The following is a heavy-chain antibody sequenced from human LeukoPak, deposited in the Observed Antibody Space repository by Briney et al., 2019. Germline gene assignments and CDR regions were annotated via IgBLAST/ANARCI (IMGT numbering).Heavy chain of an antibody. V-gene: IGHV4-34*01. CDR2: INHSGST. CDR3: AREAAGRYYFDY. Sequence: PSETLSLTCAVYGGSFSGYYWSWIRQPPGKGLEWIGEINHSGSTNYNPSLKSRVTISVDTSKNQFSLKLSSVTAADTAVYYCAREAAGRYYFDYWGQGTLVTVSS. CDR1: GGSFSGYY. D-gene: IGHD2-15*01. J-gene: IGHJ4*02.